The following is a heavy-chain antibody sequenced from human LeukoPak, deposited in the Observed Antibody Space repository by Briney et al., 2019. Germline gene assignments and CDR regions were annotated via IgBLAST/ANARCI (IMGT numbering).Heavy chain of an antibody. CDR3: AREIGDIADPHFDY. D-gene: IGHD5-12*01. V-gene: IGHV1-2*02. CDR1: GYSFSGYY. CDR2: INPNSGGT. J-gene: IGHJ4*02. Sequence: WASVKVSCKASGYSFSGYYMHWVRQAPGQGLEWMGWINPNSGGTNYAQKFQGRVTMTRDTSISTAYMELSRLRSDDTAVYYCAREIGDIADPHFDYWGQGTLVTVSS.